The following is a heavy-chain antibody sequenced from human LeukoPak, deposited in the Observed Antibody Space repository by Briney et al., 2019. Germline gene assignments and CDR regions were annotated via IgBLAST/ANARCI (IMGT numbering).Heavy chain of an antibody. CDR3: AREWGPIAVSGGPGY. D-gene: IGHD6-19*01. CDR2: IWFDGRNK. CDR1: GFTFSNYG. V-gene: IGHV3-33*01. J-gene: IGHJ4*02. Sequence: GRSLRLPCAASGFTFSNYGMHWVRQAPGKGLEWVALIWFDGRNKFHADSVKGRFTISRDNSKNTLFLQMNSLRAEDTAVYYCAREWGPIAVSGGPGYWGQGALVTVSS.